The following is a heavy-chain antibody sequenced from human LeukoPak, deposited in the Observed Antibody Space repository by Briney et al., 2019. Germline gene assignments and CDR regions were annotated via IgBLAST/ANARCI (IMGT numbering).Heavy chain of an antibody. D-gene: IGHD3-10*01. CDR2: IYTSGST. Sequence: PSETLSLTCTVSGGSISSYYWSWIRQPAGKGLEWIGRIYTSGSTNYNPSLKSRVTISVDKSKNQFSLKLSSLTAADTAVYYCARIRITMVRGVIAIRFDPWGQGTLVTVSS. J-gene: IGHJ5*02. V-gene: IGHV4-4*07. CDR3: ARIRITMVRGVIAIRFDP. CDR1: GGSISSYY.